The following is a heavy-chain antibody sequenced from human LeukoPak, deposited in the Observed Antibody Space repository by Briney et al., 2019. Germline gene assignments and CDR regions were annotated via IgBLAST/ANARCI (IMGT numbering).Heavy chain of an antibody. CDR1: GYTFTNYY. V-gene: IGHV1-2*06. CDR2: IDPNTGGT. D-gene: IGHD1-26*01. Sequence: ASVKVSCKTSGYTFTNYYIHWVRQAPGQGLEWMGRIDPNTGGTKSAKNFQGRVTMTRDTSISTAYMALSGLRSDDTAVYYCASLYDIVGATVDYWGQGTLVTVSS. J-gene: IGHJ4*02. CDR3: ASLYDIVGATVDY.